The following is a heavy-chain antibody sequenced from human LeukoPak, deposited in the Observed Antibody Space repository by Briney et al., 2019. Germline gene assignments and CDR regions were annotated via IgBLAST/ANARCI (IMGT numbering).Heavy chain of an antibody. V-gene: IGHV4-59*12. D-gene: IGHD3-9*01. J-gene: IGHJ5*02. Sequence: SVTLSLTCTVSGGSINSYYWSWIRQPPGKGLEWIGYIYYSGSTNYNPSLKSRVTMSVDTSKNQFSLKLNSVTAADTAVYYCARDYDVLTAYPPTQLFDPWGQGTLVTVSS. CDR2: IYYSGST. CDR3: ARDYDVLTAYPPTQLFDP. CDR1: GGSINSYY.